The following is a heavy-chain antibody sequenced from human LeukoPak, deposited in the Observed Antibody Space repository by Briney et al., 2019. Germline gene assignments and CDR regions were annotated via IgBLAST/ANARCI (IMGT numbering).Heavy chain of an antibody. CDR1: GYTFTSYG. Sequence: GASVKVSCKASGYTFTSYGISWVRQAPGQGLEWMGWISTYNSNINYAQKVQGRVTMTTDTSTSTAYMELRSLRSDDTAVYYCARDGYYKTFREDDAFDIWGQGTMVTVSS. CDR2: ISTYNSNI. CDR3: ARDGYYKTFREDDAFDI. V-gene: IGHV1-18*01. D-gene: IGHD3-9*01. J-gene: IGHJ3*02.